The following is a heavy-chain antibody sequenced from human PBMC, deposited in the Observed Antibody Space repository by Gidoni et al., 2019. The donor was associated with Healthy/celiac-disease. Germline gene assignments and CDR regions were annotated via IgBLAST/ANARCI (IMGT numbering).Heavy chain of an antibody. CDR2: ISISSSYI. D-gene: IGHD3-3*01. CDR3: ARDWDDFWTNGYYYYGMDV. Sequence: EVQLVESGGGLVKPGGSLRLSCAASGFTFSSSSMNWVRQAPGKGLEWVSSISISSSYIYYADSVKGRFTISRDNAKNSLYLQMNSLRAEDTAVYYCARDWDDFWTNGYYYYGMDVWGQGTTVTVSS. V-gene: IGHV3-21*01. CDR1: GFTFSSSS. J-gene: IGHJ6*02.